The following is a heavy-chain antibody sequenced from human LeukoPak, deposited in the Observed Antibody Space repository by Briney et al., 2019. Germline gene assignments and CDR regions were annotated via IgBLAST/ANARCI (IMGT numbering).Heavy chain of an antibody. CDR3: ARSARHCNNGVCFTDYYIDL. CDR1: GYTFTDSY. Sequence: ASVKVSCKTSGYTFTDSYIHWVRQAPGQGLELMGLINPNSGDPNYPQKFQGRVTMTSDTSISTAYMEMSSLTSDDTAVYYCARSARHCNNGVCFTDYYIDLWGKGTTVIVSS. D-gene: IGHD2-8*01. CDR2: INPNSGDP. V-gene: IGHV1-2*06. J-gene: IGHJ6*03.